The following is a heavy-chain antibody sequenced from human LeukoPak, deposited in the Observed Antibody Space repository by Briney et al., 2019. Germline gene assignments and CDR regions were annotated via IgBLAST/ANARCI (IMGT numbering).Heavy chain of an antibody. V-gene: IGHV4-59*08. CDR1: GGSISSYY. Sequence: NPSETLSLTCTVSGGSISSYYWSWIRQPPGKGLEWIGYIYYSGSTNYNPSLKSRVTISVDTSKNQFSLKLSSVTAADTAVYYCARTYYYGSSGYYDYFDYWGQGTLVTVSS. D-gene: IGHD3-22*01. CDR2: IYYSGST. CDR3: ARTYYYGSSGYYDYFDY. J-gene: IGHJ4*02.